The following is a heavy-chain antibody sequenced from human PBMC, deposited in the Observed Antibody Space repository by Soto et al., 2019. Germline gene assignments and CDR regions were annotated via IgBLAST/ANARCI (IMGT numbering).Heavy chain of an antibody. D-gene: IGHD2-2*01. CDR3: ARDWEYQLPEEGYGMDV. Sequence: PGGSLRLSCAAPGFTFSSYGMHWVRQAPGKGLEWVAVIWYDGSNKYYADSVKGRFTISRDNSKNTLYLQMNSLRAEDTAVYYCARDWEYQLPEEGYGMDVWGQGTTVTVSS. V-gene: IGHV3-33*01. J-gene: IGHJ6*02. CDR2: IWYDGSNK. CDR1: GFTFSSYG.